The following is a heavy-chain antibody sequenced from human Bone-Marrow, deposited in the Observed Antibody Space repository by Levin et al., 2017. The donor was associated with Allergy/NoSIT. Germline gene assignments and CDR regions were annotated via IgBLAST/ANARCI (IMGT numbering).Heavy chain of an antibody. Sequence: SETLSLTCTVSSGSLRRNYWSWIRQAPGKGLEWLGFFYYGGSTDYNPSLKSRLSMSDGTSDNHFSLRLTSVTAADTAIYYCARGAYSYGHYWYFDLWGRGTLVTVSS. CDR3: ARGAYSYGHYWYFDL. CDR1: SGSLRRNY. D-gene: IGHD5-18*01. J-gene: IGHJ2*01. V-gene: IGHV4-59*13. CDR2: FYYGGST.